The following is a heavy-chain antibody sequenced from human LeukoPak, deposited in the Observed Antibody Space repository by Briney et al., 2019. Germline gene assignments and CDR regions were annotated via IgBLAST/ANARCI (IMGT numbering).Heavy chain of an antibody. CDR1: GYTFTSYY. CDR2: INPSGGST. D-gene: IGHD3-22*01. Sequence: ASVKVSCKASGYTFTSYYMHWVRQAPGQGLEWMGIINPSGGSTSYAQKFQGRVTMTRDTSTSTVYMELSSLRSEDTAVYSCARDKSGHYYDSSGQLDYWGQGTLVTVSS. J-gene: IGHJ4*02. V-gene: IGHV1-46*01. CDR3: ARDKSGHYYDSSGQLDY.